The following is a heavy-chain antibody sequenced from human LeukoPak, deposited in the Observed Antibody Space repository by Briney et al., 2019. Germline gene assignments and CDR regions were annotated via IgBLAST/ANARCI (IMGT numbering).Heavy chain of an antibody. CDR3: ARDRIAAFDI. CDR2: ISYDGSNK. CDR1: GFTFSSYA. V-gene: IGHV3-30-3*01. Sequence: GGSLRLSCAASGFTFSSYAMHWVRQAPGKGLEWVAVISYDGSNKYYADSVKGRFTISRDNSKNTLDLQMNSLRAEDTAVYYCARDRIAAFDIWGQGTMVTVSS. J-gene: IGHJ3*02.